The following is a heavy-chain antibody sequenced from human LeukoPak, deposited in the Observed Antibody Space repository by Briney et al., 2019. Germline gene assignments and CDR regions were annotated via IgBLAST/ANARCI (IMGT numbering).Heavy chain of an antibody. Sequence: GGSLRLSCAASGFNFRIFGMNWVRQAPGKGLEWISSVSSGGDFRYYADSVRGRFTISRDSANNSLYLQMNSLRIDDTAVYYCAKDVTVAGFDYWGQGALVTVSS. CDR3: AKDVTVAGFDY. V-gene: IGHV3-21*01. CDR1: GFNFRIFG. J-gene: IGHJ4*02. CDR2: VSSGGDFR. D-gene: IGHD6-19*01.